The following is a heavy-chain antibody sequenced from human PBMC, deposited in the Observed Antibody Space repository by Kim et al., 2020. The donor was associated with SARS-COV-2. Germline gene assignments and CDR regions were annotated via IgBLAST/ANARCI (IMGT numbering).Heavy chain of an antibody. V-gene: IGHV3-64D*09. J-gene: IGHJ4*02. CDR3: VIVSGITIFGGAPDY. Sequence: DSVKGRFTISRDNSKNTLYLQMSSLRAEDTAVYYCVIVSGITIFGGAPDYWGQGPLVTVSS. D-gene: IGHD3-3*01.